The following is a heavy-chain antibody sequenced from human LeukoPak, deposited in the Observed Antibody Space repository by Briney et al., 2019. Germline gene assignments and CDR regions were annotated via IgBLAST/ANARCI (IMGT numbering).Heavy chain of an antibody. Sequence: GRSLRLSCAASGFTFSSYGMHWVRQAPGKGLEWVAVISYDGSNKYYADSVKGRFTIPRDNSKNTLYLQMNSLRAEDTAVYYCARQQQLVPLTDYWGQGTLVTVSS. J-gene: IGHJ4*02. CDR1: GFTFSSYG. CDR2: ISYDGSNK. CDR3: ARQQQLVPLTDY. D-gene: IGHD6-13*01. V-gene: IGHV3-30*03.